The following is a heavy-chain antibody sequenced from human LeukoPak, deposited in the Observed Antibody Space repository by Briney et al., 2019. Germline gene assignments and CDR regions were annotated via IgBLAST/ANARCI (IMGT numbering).Heavy chain of an antibody. V-gene: IGHV4-34*01. J-gene: IGHJ6*04. Sequence: SETLSLTCAVYGGSFSGYYWSWIRQPPGKGLEWIGEINHSGSTKYNASLKSRVTISVDTSKKQFFLKLSSVTAADTAVYYCARGPEYCSSTSCPDPLYGMDVWGKGTTVTVSS. CDR1: GGSFSGYY. CDR2: INHSGST. CDR3: ARGPEYCSSTSCPDPLYGMDV. D-gene: IGHD2-2*01.